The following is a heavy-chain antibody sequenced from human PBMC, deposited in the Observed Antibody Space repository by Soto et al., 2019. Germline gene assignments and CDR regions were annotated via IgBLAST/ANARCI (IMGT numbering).Heavy chain of an antibody. Sequence: QVQLQESGPGLVKPSGTLSLTCAVSGGSIRSNNWWSWVRQPPGKGLEWIGEIFHSGSTNYNPSLKTRITISVDKSKNQFSRKLSSVTAADTAVYYCARVYSGSYSDYWGQGTLVTVSS. J-gene: IGHJ4*02. CDR3: ARVYSGSYSDY. CDR2: IFHSGST. D-gene: IGHD1-26*01. CDR1: GGSIRSNNW. V-gene: IGHV4-4*02.